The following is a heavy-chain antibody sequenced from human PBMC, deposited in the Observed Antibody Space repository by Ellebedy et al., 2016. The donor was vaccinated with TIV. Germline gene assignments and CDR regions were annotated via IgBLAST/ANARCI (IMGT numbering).Heavy chain of an antibody. Sequence: AASVKVSCKASGYTFTSYDINWVRQATGQGLEWMGWMNPNSGNTGYAQKFQGRVTMTRNTSISTAYMELSSLRSEDTAVYYCARDIAVAGTSPFDYWGQGTLVTVSS. CDR2: MNPNSGNT. V-gene: IGHV1-8*01. CDR1: GYTFTSYD. CDR3: ARDIAVAGTSPFDY. J-gene: IGHJ4*02. D-gene: IGHD6-19*01.